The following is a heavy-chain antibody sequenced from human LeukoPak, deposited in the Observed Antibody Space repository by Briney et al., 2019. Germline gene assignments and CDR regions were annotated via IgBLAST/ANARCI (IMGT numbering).Heavy chain of an antibody. V-gene: IGHV4-34*01. CDR2: INHSGST. D-gene: IGHD6-19*01. CDR1: GGSFSGYY. J-gene: IGHJ4*02. CDR3: ARQWLVSPLFDY. Sequence: PSETLSLTCAVYGGSFSGYYWSWIRQPPGKGLEWIGEINHSGSTNYNPSLRSRVTVSVHTSKNQLSLKLSSVTAADTAVYYCARQWLVSPLFDYWDQGTLVTVSS.